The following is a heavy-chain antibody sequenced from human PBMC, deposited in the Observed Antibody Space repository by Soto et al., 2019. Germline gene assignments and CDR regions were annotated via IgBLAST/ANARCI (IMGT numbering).Heavy chain of an antibody. Sequence: GGSLRLSCAAYGFTFSSYGMHWVRQAPGKGLEWVAVISYDGSNKYYADSVKGRFTISRDNSKNTLYLQMNSLRAEDTAVYYCAKDLRVRTSPFMDVWGQGTTVTVSS. CDR2: ISYDGSNK. CDR3: AKDLRVRTSPFMDV. CDR1: GFTFSSYG. V-gene: IGHV3-30*18. J-gene: IGHJ6*02. D-gene: IGHD2-2*01.